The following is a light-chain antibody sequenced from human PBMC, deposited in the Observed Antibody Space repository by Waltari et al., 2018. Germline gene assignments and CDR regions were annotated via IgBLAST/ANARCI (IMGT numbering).Light chain of an antibody. CDR1: QSVSNY. CDR3: QHLHGYPIT. CDR2: DAS. V-gene: IGKV3-11*01. J-gene: IGKJ4*01. Sequence: EIVLTQSPATLSLSPGERATLSCRASQSVSNYLAWYQQKPGQAPRPLMYDASNRATGIPARFSGSGSGTDFILTISSLQPEGFATYYCQHLHGYPITFGGGT.